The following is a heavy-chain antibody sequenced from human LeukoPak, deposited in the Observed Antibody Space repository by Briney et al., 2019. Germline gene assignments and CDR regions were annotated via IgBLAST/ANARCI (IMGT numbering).Heavy chain of an antibody. CDR1: VVTFSIYL. J-gene: IGHJ4*02. CDR2: ISIVGRFT. V-gene: IGHV3-74*01. Sequence: RGSLRLSCADPVVTFSIYLLRSVCQGPEKGLVWVARISIVGRFTSYAESVKGRFTISRDNAKNTLYLQMSSLRVEDTAVYYCARGYGTVWGQGTLVGVSS. D-gene: IGHD5-18*01. CDR3: ARGYGTV.